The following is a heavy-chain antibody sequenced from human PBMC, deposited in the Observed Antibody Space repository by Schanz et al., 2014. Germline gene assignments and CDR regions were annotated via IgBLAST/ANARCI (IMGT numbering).Heavy chain of an antibody. D-gene: IGHD5-12*01. Sequence: QVQLQESGPGLVKPSQTLSLTCTVSGGSISSATYYWSWVRQPAGKGLEWIGRIYSRGSSTYNPSLKSRFPIPLAPSNTQFPLKRNSVTAADTAVYYCARGGSVATIAPYTWFDPWGQGTLVTVSS. CDR2: IYSRGSS. J-gene: IGHJ5*02. CDR3: ARGGSVATIAPYTWFDP. CDR1: GGSISSATYY. V-gene: IGHV4-61*02.